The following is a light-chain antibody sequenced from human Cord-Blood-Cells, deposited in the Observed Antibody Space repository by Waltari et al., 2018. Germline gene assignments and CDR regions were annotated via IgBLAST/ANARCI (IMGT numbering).Light chain of an antibody. CDR3: QQYYSTPWT. CDR2: WAS. CDR1: QSVLYSSNNKNY. V-gene: IGKV4-1*01. J-gene: IGKJ1*01. Sequence: DIVMTQSPDSLAVSLGERATINCKSSQSVLYSSNNKNYLAGYQRKPGQPPKLLIYWASTRESGVPDRFSGSGSGTDFTLTISSLQAEDVAVYYCQQYYSTPWTFGQGTKVEMK.